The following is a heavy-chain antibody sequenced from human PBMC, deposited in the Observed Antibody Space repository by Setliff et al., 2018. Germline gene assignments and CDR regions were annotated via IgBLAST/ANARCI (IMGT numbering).Heavy chain of an antibody. V-gene: IGHV1-3*01. CDR3: ARISRLAIYYFDY. CDR1: GYTFTSYG. D-gene: IGHD3-9*01. CDR2: INAGNGNT. Sequence: ASVKVSCKASGYTFTSYGISWVRQAPGQSLEWMGWINAGNGNTKYSQKFQGRVTLTRDTSASTAYMELSSLRSEDTAVYYCARISRLAIYYFDYWGQGTLVTVSS. J-gene: IGHJ4*02.